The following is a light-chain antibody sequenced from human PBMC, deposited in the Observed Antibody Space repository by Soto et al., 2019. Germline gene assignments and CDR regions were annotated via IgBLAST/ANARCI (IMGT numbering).Light chain of an antibody. J-gene: IGLJ2*01. Sequence: QSALTQPPSASGSPGQSVTISCTGTSRDVGGHDYVSWYQQHPGKAPKLMIYEVSKLTSGVPDRFSGSKSGNTASLTVSGLQAEDEADYYCSSYVTGNSLIFGGGTKVTVL. CDR2: EVS. V-gene: IGLV2-8*01. CDR3: SSYVTGNSLI. CDR1: SRDVGGHDY.